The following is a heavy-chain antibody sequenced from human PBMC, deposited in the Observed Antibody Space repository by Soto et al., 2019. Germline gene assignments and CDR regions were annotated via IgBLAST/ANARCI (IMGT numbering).Heavy chain of an antibody. J-gene: IGHJ4*02. D-gene: IGHD3-10*01. V-gene: IGHV3-66*01. CDR2: IYSGGST. CDR3: ARWGSGAEGLGDEGGH. CDR1: GFTVSSNY. Sequence: EVQLVESGGGLVQPGGSLRLSCAASGFTVSSNYMSWVRQAPGKGLEWVSVIYSGGSTYYVDSVKGRFTISRDNSKNTLYLQMNSLRAEATAVYYCARWGSGAEGLGDEGGHWGQGTLVTVSS.